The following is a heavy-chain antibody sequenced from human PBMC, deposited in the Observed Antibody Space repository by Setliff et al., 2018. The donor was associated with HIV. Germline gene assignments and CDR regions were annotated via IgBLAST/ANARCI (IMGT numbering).Heavy chain of an antibody. V-gene: IGHV4-59*11. D-gene: IGHD1-1*01. CDR3: TRGPGGTVPKPLEAFDV. Sequence: PSETLSLTCSISGATIHYHFWSWIRQPPGKGLEWIGYVDYSGDSEYNPSLQSRATISRDPPKSQVSLTLNSATAADTAVYYCTRGPGGTVPKPLEAFDVWGRGAVVTVSS. J-gene: IGHJ3*01. CDR1: GATIHYHF. CDR2: VDYSGDS.